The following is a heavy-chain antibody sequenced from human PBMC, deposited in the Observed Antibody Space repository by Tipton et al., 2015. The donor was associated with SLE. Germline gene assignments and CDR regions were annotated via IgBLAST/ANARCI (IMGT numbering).Heavy chain of an antibody. J-gene: IGHJ4*02. V-gene: IGHV4-38-2*02. CDR3: ARETHAGSIAAAATGGFDY. CDR2: IYHGVST. D-gene: IGHD6-13*01. CDR1: DYSISSGYY. Sequence: TLSLTCPVSDYSISSGYYWGWIRQPPGGGLQWIGTIYHGVSTYYNPSLKSRVTISVDTSKNQFSLKLSSVTAADTAVYYCARETHAGSIAAAATGGFDYWGQGTLVTVSS.